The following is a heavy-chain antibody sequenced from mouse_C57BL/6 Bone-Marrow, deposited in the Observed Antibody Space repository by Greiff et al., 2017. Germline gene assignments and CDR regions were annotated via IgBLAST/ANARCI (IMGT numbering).Heavy chain of an antibody. CDR1: GYTFTSYW. D-gene: IGHD2-5*01. Sequence: QVQLQQPGAELVRPGSSVKLSCKASGYTFTSYWMDWVKQRPGQGLEWIGNIYPSDSETHYNQKFKDKATLTVDTSSSTDYMQLSSLTSEVAAVYYCARGVYSNYGAYWGQGTMVTVSA. CDR2: IYPSDSET. CDR3: ARGVYSNYGAY. V-gene: IGHV1-61*01. J-gene: IGHJ3*01.